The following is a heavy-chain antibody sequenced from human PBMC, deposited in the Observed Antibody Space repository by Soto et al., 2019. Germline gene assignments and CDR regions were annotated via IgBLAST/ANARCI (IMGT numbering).Heavy chain of an antibody. V-gene: IGHV1-69*01. CDR1: GGTFSSYA. CDR3: ARGVVVVPAAISWFDP. J-gene: IGHJ5*02. Sequence: QVQLVQSGAEVQKPGSSVKVSCKASGGTFSSYAISWVRQAPGQGLEWMGGIIPIFGTANYAQKFQGRVTITADESTSTAYMELSSLRSEDTAVYYCARGVVVVPAAISWFDPWGQGTLVTVSS. CDR2: IIPIFGTA. D-gene: IGHD2-2*01.